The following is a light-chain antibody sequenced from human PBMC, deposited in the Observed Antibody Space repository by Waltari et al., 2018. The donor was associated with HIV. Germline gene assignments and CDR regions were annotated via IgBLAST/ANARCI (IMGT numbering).Light chain of an antibody. CDR1: QSISSF. CDR3: QQSYKTPLT. V-gene: IGKV1-39*01. CDR2: TAS. Sequence: DIQMTQSPSSLSASVGDRVTITCRASQSISSFLNWYQQRPGKAPKLLIYTASSLQSGVPSRFSGNGSGTDFSLTISSLQPEDFATYSCQQSYKTPLTFGGGTRVEIK. J-gene: IGKJ4*01.